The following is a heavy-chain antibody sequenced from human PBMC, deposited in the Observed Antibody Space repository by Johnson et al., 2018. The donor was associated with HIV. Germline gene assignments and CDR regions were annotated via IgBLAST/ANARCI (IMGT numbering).Heavy chain of an antibody. J-gene: IGHJ3*02. D-gene: IGHD3-16*01. CDR3: ARGGVNDAFDI. V-gene: IGHV3-9*01. Sequence: VQLVESGGGLVQPGGSLRLSCAASGFTFDDYAMHWVRQVPGKGLEWVSGISWNSGSIGYADSVKGRFTISRDNAKNSLYLQMNSRRAEDTAVYYCARGGVNDAFDIWGQGTMVTVSS. CDR1: GFTFDDYA. CDR2: ISWNSGSI.